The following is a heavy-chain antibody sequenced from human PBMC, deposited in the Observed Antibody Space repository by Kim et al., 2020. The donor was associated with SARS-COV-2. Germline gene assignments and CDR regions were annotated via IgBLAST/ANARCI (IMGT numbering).Heavy chain of an antibody. CDR2: ISGSGGST. V-gene: IGHV3-23*01. Sequence: GGSLRLSCAASGFTFSSYAMSWVRQAPGKGLEWVSAISGSGGSTYYADSVKGRFTISRDNSKNTLYLQMNSLRAEDTAVYYCAKDPGTITFGGVIVIGAFDYRGQGTLVTVSS. D-gene: IGHD3-16*02. CDR3: AKDPGTITFGGVIVIGAFDY. CDR1: GFTFSSYA. J-gene: IGHJ4*02.